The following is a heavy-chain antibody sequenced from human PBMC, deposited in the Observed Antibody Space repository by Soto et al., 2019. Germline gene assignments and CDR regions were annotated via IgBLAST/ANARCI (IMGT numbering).Heavy chain of an antibody. Sequence: QVQLVQSGAEVKKPGSSVKVSCKASGGTFSSYTISWVRQAPGQGLEWMGRIIPILGIANYAQKFQGRVTITADKSTSTAYMKLSSLRSEDTAMYYCARDPSAYDLPAYWGQGTLVTVSS. CDR2: IIPILGIA. V-gene: IGHV1-69*08. J-gene: IGHJ4*02. CDR3: ARDPSAYDLPAY. CDR1: GGTFSSYT. D-gene: IGHD5-12*01.